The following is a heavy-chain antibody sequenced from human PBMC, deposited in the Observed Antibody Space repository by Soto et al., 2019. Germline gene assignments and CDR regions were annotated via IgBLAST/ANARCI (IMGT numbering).Heavy chain of an antibody. CDR1: GFTFDDYA. CDR2: ISWNSGSI. Sequence: DVQLVESGGGLVQPGRSLRLSCAASGFTFDDYAMHWVRQAPGKGLEWVSGISWNSGSIGYADSVKGRFTISRDNAKNSLYLQMNSLRAEDTALYYCAKGYDFWSGYFGYWGQGTLVTVSS. V-gene: IGHV3-9*01. J-gene: IGHJ4*02. D-gene: IGHD3-3*01. CDR3: AKGYDFWSGYFGY.